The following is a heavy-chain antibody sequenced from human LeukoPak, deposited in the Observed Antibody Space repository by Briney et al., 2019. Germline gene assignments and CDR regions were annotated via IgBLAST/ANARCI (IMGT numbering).Heavy chain of an antibody. V-gene: IGHV3-7*01. J-gene: IGHJ4*02. CDR3: TRDQT. Sequence: PGGSLRLSCAASGFTVSSYYMSWVRQAPGKGLEWVANINQDGSEKYYVDSVKGRFTISRDNAKSSLFLQMNNLRVEDTAVYYCTRDQTWGQGTLVTVSS. CDR1: GFTVSSYY. CDR2: INQDGSEK.